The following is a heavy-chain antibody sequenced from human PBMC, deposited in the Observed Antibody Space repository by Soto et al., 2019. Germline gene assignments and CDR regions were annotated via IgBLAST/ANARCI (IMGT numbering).Heavy chain of an antibody. J-gene: IGHJ5*02. Sequence: GASVNVSCKASGYTFTSYGISWVRQAPGQGLEWMGWISAYNGNTNYAQKLQGRVTMTTDTSTGTAYMELRSLRSDDTAVYYCARETQPSLYDFWSGYYRSRWFDPWGQGTLVTVSS. CDR1: GYTFTSYG. V-gene: IGHV1-18*01. CDR3: ARETQPSLYDFWSGYYRSRWFDP. D-gene: IGHD3-3*01. CDR2: ISAYNGNT.